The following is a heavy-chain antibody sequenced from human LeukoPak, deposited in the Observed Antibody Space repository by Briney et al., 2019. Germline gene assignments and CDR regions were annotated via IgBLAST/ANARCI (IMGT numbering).Heavy chain of an antibody. V-gene: IGHV4-59*12. CDR3: ARVVGIGATVTRMRSYWYFDL. CDR1: GVSISSYY. CDR2: IYYGGST. D-gene: IGHD4-17*01. Sequence: AETLSLTCTVSGVSISSYYRSWVRQPPGKGLEWVGYIYYGGSTNYNPSLKSRVTISVDTSKNQFSLKLSSVTAADTAVYYCARVVGIGATVTRMRSYWYFDLWGRGTLVTVSS. J-gene: IGHJ2*01.